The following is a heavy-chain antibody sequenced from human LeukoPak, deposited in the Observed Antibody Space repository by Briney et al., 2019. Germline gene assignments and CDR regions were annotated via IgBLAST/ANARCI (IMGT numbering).Heavy chain of an antibody. CDR2: ISSSGGTI. CDR1: GFTFSDYY. J-gene: IGHJ6*03. D-gene: IGHD3-22*01. V-gene: IGHV3-11*04. CDR3: ARDRGYVISGYYSTTYYYYYMDV. Sequence: GGSLRLSCAASGFTFSDYYLSWIRQAPGKGLEWVSYISSSGGTIYYADSVKGRFTISRDNAKNSLYLQMNSLRAEDTAVYYCARDRGYVISGYYSTTYYYYYMDVWGKGTTVTVSS.